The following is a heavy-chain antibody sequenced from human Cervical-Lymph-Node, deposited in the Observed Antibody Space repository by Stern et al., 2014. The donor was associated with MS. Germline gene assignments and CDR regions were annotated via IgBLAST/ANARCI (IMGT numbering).Heavy chain of an antibody. Sequence: QVQLQESGPGLVKPSETLSLTCTVSGGSISSSNYYWGWIRQPPGKGLEWIGNIYNSGSTYYNPSLKSRVTLSVDLSKNQISLKLRFFPATDTAVYYCVREEIRITISGVIYYGMDVWGQGATVTVSS. D-gene: IGHD3-3*01. CDR1: GGSISSSNYY. CDR3: VREEIRITISGVIYYGMDV. V-gene: IGHV4-39*02. CDR2: IYNSGST. J-gene: IGHJ6*02.